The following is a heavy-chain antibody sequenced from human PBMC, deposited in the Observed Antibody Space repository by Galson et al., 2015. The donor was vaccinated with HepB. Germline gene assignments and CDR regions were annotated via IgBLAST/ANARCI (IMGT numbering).Heavy chain of an antibody. CDR3: ERHGGYSTGWYITAIDY. D-gene: IGHD6-13*01. CDR2: IYPGDSDT. J-gene: IGHJ4*02. V-gene: IGHV5-51*01. CDR1: GYRFSSYW. Sequence: QSGAEVKKPGESLKISCKGSGYRFSSYWIAWVRQMPGKGLEWMGIIYPGDSDTRYSPSFQGQVTISADKSISTAYLQWSSLKASDSAMYYCERHGGYSTGWYITAIDYWGQGTPVTVSS.